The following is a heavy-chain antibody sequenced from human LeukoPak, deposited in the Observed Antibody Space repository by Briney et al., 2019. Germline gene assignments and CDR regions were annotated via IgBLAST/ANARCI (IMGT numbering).Heavy chain of an antibody. D-gene: IGHD3-10*01. Sequence: SETLSLTCAVSGGSISSGGYSWSWIRQPPGKGLEWIGYIYHSGSTYYNPALKSRATLSVDRSKNQFSLKLSSVTAADTVVYYCARALILWYGESRWFDPWGQGTLVTVSS. V-gene: IGHV4-30-2*01. CDR3: ARALILWYGESRWFDP. J-gene: IGHJ5*02. CDR2: IYHSGST. CDR1: GGSISSGGYS.